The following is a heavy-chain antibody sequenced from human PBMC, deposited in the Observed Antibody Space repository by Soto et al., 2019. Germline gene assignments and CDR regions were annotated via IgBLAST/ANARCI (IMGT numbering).Heavy chain of an antibody. J-gene: IGHJ6*02. V-gene: IGHV1-2*04. Sequence: ASVKVSCKASGYTFTSYYMHWVRRAPGQGLEWMGWINPNSGGTNYAQKFQGWVTMTRDTSISTAYMELSRLRSDDTAVYYCARDLVIAVAGPYYYYGMDVWGQGTTVTVSS. CDR2: INPNSGGT. D-gene: IGHD6-19*01. CDR1: GYTFTSYY. CDR3: ARDLVIAVAGPYYYYGMDV.